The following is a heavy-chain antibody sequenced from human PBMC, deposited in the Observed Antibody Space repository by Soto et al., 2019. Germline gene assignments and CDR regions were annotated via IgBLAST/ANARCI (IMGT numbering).Heavy chain of an antibody. D-gene: IGHD6-19*01. Sequence: GGSLRLSCAASGFTFSNYEMHWVRQAPGKGLEYVSGISSSGASTYYADSVKGRFTISRDNSKNTLYLQMNSLRAEDTAVYYCAKDQSEYSSVYYYYGMDVWGQGTTVTVSS. V-gene: IGHV3-64*04. CDR2: ISSSGAST. CDR1: GFTFSNYE. J-gene: IGHJ6*02. CDR3: AKDQSEYSSVYYYYGMDV.